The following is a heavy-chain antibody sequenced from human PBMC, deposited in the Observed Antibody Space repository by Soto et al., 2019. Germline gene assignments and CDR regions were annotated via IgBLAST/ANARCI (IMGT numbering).Heavy chain of an antibody. Sequence: QLQLQESGSGLVKPSQTLSLTCAVSGGSISSGGYSWSWIRQPPGKGLEWIGYIYHSGSTYYNPSLKSRVTISVDRSKNQFSLKLSSVTAADMAVYYCARATGGGHYGDYGEFDYWGQGTLVTVSS. CDR2: IYHSGST. J-gene: IGHJ4*02. V-gene: IGHV4-30-2*01. CDR3: ARATGGGHYGDYGEFDY. D-gene: IGHD4-17*01. CDR1: GGSISSGGYS.